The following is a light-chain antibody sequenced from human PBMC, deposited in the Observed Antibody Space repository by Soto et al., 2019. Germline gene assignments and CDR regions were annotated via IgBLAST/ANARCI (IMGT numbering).Light chain of an antibody. J-gene: IGKJ4*01. CDR1: QHIGSW. Sequence: DIQMTQSPSSVSASVGDRVTITCRASQHIGSWLAWYQQKPGKAPKLLIYAASSLQGGVPSRFSGSGSGTDFTLTISSLQPEDFATYFCQQANSFPLTFGRGTKVDIK. CDR3: QQANSFPLT. CDR2: AAS. V-gene: IGKV1D-12*01.